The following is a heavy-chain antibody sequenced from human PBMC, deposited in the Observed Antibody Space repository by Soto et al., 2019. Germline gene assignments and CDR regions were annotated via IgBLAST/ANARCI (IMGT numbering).Heavy chain of an antibody. V-gene: IGHV1-18*01. D-gene: IGHD6-19*01. CDR2: ISAYNGNT. CDR3: ARDIGQWPDSGYYYYMDV. J-gene: IGHJ6*03. CDR1: GYTFTSYG. Sequence: QVQLVQSGAEVKKPGASVKVSCKASGYTFTSYGIGWVRQAPGQGLEWMGWISAYNGNTNYAQKLQGRVTMTTDTSTSTAYMELRSLRSDDTAVYYCARDIGQWPDSGYYYYMDVWGKGTTVTVSS.